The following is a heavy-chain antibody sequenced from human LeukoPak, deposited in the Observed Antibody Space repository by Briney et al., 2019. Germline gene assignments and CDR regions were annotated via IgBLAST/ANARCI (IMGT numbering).Heavy chain of an antibody. CDR1: GGSISSYY. CDR3: ARDEKQGFDP. CDR2: TYYSGST. Sequence: SETLSLTCTVSGGSISSYYWSWIRQPPGKGLEWIGYTYYSGSTNYNPSLKSRVTMSVDTSKNQFSLKLSSMTAADTAVYYCARDEKQGFDPWGQGTLVTVSS. V-gene: IGHV4-59*01. J-gene: IGHJ5*02.